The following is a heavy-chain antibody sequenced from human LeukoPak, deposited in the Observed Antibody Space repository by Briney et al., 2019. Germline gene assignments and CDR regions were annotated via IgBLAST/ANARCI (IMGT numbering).Heavy chain of an antibody. V-gene: IGHV1-18*01. Sequence: ASVKVSCKASGYTFTTYGFNWVRQAPGQGLEWIGWHSSRDGYAKYAEKFQGRVTMTTDTSTSTANLELRSLRSDDTAVYYCVRGAWGDVIDYWGQGTLVTVSS. CDR2: HSSRDGYA. D-gene: IGHD2-21*02. CDR3: VRGAWGDVIDY. J-gene: IGHJ4*02. CDR1: GYTFTTYG.